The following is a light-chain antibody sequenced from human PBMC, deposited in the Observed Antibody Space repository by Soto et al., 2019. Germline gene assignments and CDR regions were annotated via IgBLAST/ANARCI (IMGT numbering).Light chain of an antibody. CDR1: QDISSY. CDR2: AAS. Sequence: QLYQSLSSLSASVGDRVTITCRASQDISSYLAWYQQEPGKAPNLLIYAASTLQSGVPSRFIGSGSGTDFTLTICSLQPEDFATYYCQQLNSYPWTFGQGTKVDIK. J-gene: IGKJ1*01. CDR3: QQLNSYPWT. V-gene: IGKV1-9*01.